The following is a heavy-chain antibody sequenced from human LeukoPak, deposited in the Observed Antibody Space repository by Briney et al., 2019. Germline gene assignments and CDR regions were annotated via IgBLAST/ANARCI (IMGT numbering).Heavy chain of an antibody. Sequence: GGSLRLSCAASGFSVSSNYINWVRQAPGKGLEWVSVIYSGGSTYYADSVKGGFTIPRDNSKHTVYLQMNSLRAEDTAGYYCARARYFVPYYFDYWGQGTLVTVSS. CDR1: GFSVSSNY. J-gene: IGHJ4*02. CDR2: IYSGGST. D-gene: IGHD3-9*01. V-gene: IGHV3-53*01. CDR3: ARARYFVPYYFDY.